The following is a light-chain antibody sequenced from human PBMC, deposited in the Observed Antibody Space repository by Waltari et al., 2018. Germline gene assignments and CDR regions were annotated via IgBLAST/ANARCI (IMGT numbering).Light chain of an antibody. CDR2: TAS. Sequence: DIQMTQSPSSLSASVGDRVTITCRASQSISNSLNWYQQKPGTAPKLLIYTASTLQSVVPSSFSGSGSGTDFTLTISSLQPEDFATYYCQQSYSTGYTFGQGTKLEIK. CDR1: QSISNS. J-gene: IGKJ2*01. V-gene: IGKV1-39*01. CDR3: QQSYSTGYT.